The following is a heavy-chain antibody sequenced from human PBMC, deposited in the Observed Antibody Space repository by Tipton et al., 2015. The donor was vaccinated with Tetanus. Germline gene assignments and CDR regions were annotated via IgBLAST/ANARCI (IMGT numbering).Heavy chain of an antibody. CDR3: ASITLRARRSYFDY. V-gene: IGHV4-34*01. Sequence: TLSLTCAVYGGSFSGYYWSWIRQPPGKGLEWIGEINHSGSTNYNPSLKSRVTISVDTSKNQFSLKLSSVTAADTAVYYCASITLRARRSYFDYWGQGTLGPVSS. CDR2: INHSGST. J-gene: IGHJ4*02. D-gene: IGHD1-14*01. CDR1: GGSFSGYY.